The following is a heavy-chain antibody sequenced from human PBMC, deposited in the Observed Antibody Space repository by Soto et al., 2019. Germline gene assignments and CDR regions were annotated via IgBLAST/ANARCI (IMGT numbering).Heavy chain of an antibody. CDR1: GYSFTSYW. CDR3: ARPREAGKNYYGVDV. V-gene: IGHV5-51*01. D-gene: IGHD6-19*01. J-gene: IGHJ6*02. CDR2: IYPGDSDT. Sequence: PGESLKISCKGSGYSFTSYWIGWVRQMPGKGLEWMGIIYPGDSDTRYSPSFQGQVTISADKSISTAYLQWSSLKASDTALYYCARPREAGKNYYGVDVWGQGTTVTVSS.